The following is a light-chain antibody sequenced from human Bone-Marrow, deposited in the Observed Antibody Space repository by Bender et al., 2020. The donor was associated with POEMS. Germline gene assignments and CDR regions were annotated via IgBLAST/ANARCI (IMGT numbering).Light chain of an antibody. J-gene: IGLJ3*02. CDR3: AAWDAGLSGGV. CDR1: SSDVGGYYY. V-gene: IGLV2-11*01. Sequence: QSALTQPRSVSASPGQSVTISCTGTSSDVGGYYYVSWYQQHPGKAPKLMIYDVSKRPSGVPDRFYAFKSGTSASLAISGLQSEDEADYYCAAWDAGLSGGVFGGGTKLTVL. CDR2: DVS.